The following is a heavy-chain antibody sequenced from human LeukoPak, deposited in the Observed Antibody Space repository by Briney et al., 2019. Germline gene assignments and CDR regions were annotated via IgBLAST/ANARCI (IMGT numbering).Heavy chain of an antibody. CDR1: GDSLSHNF. J-gene: IGHJ4*02. D-gene: IGHD6-19*01. CDR3: ARPMASGWSAYDY. V-gene: IGHV4-59*08. Sequence: SETLSLTCTVSGDSLSHNFWTWIRQPPGKALEWIGYIYYSGSTNSNPSLKSRVTISVDTSKNHFSLKLSSVTAADTAVYYCARPMASGWSAYDYWGQGTLVTVSS. CDR2: IYYSGST.